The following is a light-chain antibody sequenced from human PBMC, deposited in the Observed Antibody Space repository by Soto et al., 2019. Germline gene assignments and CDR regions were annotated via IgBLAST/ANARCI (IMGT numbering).Light chain of an antibody. Sequence: DIQMTQSPSSLSASVGDRVTITCRASQGSNNYLAWYQQKPGKVPKVLIYAASTLQSGVPSRFSGSGSGTDFTLTISSLQPENVATYYCQKYNSAPETFGQGTKVEIK. CDR3: QKYNSAPET. J-gene: IGKJ1*01. CDR2: AAS. V-gene: IGKV1-27*01. CDR1: QGSNNY.